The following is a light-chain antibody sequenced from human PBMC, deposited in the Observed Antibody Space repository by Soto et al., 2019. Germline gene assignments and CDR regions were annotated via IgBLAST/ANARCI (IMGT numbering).Light chain of an antibody. V-gene: IGKV3D-15*02. J-gene: IGKJ5*01. CDR1: QSVTSY. CDR2: GAS. CDR3: RQVHGCPPIT. Sequence: IVLIHNPDTLSLSPGERATLSCTASQSVTSYLASYQQQPGDAPRRLIYGASTRATGITARCSGGGGGREFTLPTSSLLYEDDAVYYCRQVHGCPPITFGQGTRLAIK.